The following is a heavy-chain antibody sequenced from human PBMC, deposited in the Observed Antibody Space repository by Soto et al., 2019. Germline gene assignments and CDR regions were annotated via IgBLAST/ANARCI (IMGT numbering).Heavy chain of an antibody. CDR1: GGTFSSYT. J-gene: IGHJ3*02. V-gene: IGHV1-69*02. Sequence: QVQLVQSGAEVKKPGSSVKVSCKASGGTFSSYTISWVRQAPGQGLEWMGRIIPLLGIANYAQKCQGRVTITADKSKSTAYMELSSVRSEDTAVYYCARFFSTGWIRDDAFDIWGQGTMVTVSS. CDR2: IIPLLGIA. CDR3: ARFFSTGWIRDDAFDI. D-gene: IGHD3-9*01.